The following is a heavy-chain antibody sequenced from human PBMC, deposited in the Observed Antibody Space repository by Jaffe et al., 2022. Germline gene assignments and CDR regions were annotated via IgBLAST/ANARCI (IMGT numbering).Heavy chain of an antibody. J-gene: IGHJ4*02. D-gene: IGHD4-17*01. Sequence: QVQLVQSGAEVKKPGASVKVSCKASGYTFTSYYMHWVRQAPGQGLEWMGIINPSGGSTSYAQKFQGRVTMTRDTSTSTVYMELSSLRSEDTAVYYCARAATVTSEKKQSRYFDYWGQGTLVTVSS. CDR1: GYTFTSYY. V-gene: IGHV1-46*01. CDR3: ARAATVTSEKKQSRYFDY. CDR2: INPSGGST.